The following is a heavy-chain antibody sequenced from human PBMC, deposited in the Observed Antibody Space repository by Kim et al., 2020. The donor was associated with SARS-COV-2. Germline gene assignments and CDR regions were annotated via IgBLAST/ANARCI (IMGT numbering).Heavy chain of an antibody. V-gene: IGHV3-33*01. CDR1: GFIFSNHA. Sequence: GGSLRLSCAASGFIFSNHAMHWVRQAPGKGLEWVSIIWYDGSNKYYADSVKGRFTISRDNSKNTLYLQMNSLRAGDTAVYYCATGGLEAAGIDYWGQGTLVTISS. J-gene: IGHJ4*02. CDR3: ATGGLEAAGIDY. CDR2: IWYDGSNK. D-gene: IGHD6-13*01.